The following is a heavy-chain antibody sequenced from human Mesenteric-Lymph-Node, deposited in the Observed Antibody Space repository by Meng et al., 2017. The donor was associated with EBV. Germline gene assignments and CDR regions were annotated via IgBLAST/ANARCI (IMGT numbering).Heavy chain of an antibody. D-gene: IGHD1-7*01. Sequence: QVQLQESGPGLVRPSETLSLTCIVSSGSLTSYYWSWIRQPPGKGLGWIGYIYYSGSTNYNPSLKSRLTISVDTSKNQFSLTLTSVNAADTAVYYCARGGVDTGTGIDFWGQGTLVTVSS. CDR1: SGSLTSYY. J-gene: IGHJ4*02. CDR2: IYYSGST. V-gene: IGHV4-59*01. CDR3: ARGGVDTGTGIDF.